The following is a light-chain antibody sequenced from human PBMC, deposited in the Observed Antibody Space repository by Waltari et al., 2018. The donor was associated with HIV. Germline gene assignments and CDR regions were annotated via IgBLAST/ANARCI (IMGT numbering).Light chain of an antibody. CDR2: EVT. CDR3: SSYAGGHTWV. J-gene: IGLJ2*01. CDR1: SSNLCNYNL. Sequence: QSALSQPASVSGSPGQSIVISCSGTSSNLCNYNLVSWYQQHPGKVPRIIIYEVTKRPSGVSYRFSGSKSANTASLMISGLQAEDEADYYCSSYAGGHTWVFGGGTKLTVL. V-gene: IGLV2-23*02.